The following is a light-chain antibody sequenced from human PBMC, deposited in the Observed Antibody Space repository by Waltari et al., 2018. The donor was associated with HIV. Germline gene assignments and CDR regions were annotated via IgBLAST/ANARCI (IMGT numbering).Light chain of an antibody. CDR1: QSLLHRSGYNY. Sequence: DIVMTQSPLSLPVTSGEAASISCWSSQSLLHRSGYNYLYWYLQNPGHSPQLLIYLGSSRASGVPNSCSSSGAGTDFTLNISRVEAEDVGVYYCMQALQTPPTFGQGTKLEIK. J-gene: IGKJ2*01. V-gene: IGKV2-28*01. CDR2: LGS. CDR3: MQALQTPPT.